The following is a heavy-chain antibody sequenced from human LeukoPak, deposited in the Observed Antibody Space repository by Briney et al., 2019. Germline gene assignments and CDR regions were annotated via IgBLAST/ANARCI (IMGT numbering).Heavy chain of an antibody. J-gene: IGHJ4*02. Sequence: AGGSLRLSCTASGFTFGDYAMSWVRQAPGKGLEWVGFIRSKAYGGTTEYAASVKGRFTISRDDSKSIAYLQMNSLKTEDTAVYYCATDLFCNSLRCYSGAFDFWGQGALVTVSS. CDR2: IRSKAYGGTT. CDR3: ATDLFCNSLRCYSGAFDF. CDR1: GFTFGDYA. V-gene: IGHV3-49*04. D-gene: IGHD2-2*01.